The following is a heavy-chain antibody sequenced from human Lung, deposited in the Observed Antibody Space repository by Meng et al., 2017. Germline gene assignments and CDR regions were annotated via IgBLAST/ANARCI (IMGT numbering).Heavy chain of an antibody. CDR3: TKNDFYCLGY. CDR1: GGSNSSDNW. V-gene: IGHV4-4*02. D-gene: IGHD2-21*01. Sequence: QVQLQESGPGLVKPSGTLSLTCAVSGGSNSSDNWWSWVRQPPGKGLEWIGEIYHSGSTNYSPSLKSRITISVDKPKNQFSLTLSSVTAADTAAYYCTKNDFYCLGYWGQGTLVTVSS. CDR2: IYHSGST. J-gene: IGHJ4*02.